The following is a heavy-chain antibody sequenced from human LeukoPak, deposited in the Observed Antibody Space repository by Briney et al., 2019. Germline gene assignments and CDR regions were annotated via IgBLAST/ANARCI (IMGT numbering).Heavy chain of an antibody. V-gene: IGHV3-7*01. CDR3: ARDTNGWNDY. J-gene: IGHJ4*02. D-gene: IGHD2-8*01. CDR1: GFTFSSYW. Sequence: GGSLRLSCAASGFTFSSYWMTWVRQAPGKGLEWVANIRQDGSVKQYVGSVKGRFTISRDNAKNSLYLQMNSLRAEDTAVYYCARDTNGWNDYWGQGTLVTVSS. CDR2: IRQDGSVK.